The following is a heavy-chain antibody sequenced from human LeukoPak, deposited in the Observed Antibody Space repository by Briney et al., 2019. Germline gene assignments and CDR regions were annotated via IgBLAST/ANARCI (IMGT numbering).Heavy chain of an antibody. D-gene: IGHD4-23*01. CDR3: ARSSTVVTAIFDY. Sequence: ASVKVSCKASGYTFTGYYMHWVRQAPGQGLEWMGWINPNSGGTNYAQKFQGRVTMTRDTPISTAYMELSRLRSDDTAVYYCARSSTVVTAIFDYWGQGTLVTVSS. J-gene: IGHJ4*02. V-gene: IGHV1-2*02. CDR2: INPNSGGT. CDR1: GYTFTGYY.